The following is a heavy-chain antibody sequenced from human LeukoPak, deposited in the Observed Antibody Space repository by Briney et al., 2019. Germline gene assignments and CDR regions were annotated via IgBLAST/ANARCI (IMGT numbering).Heavy chain of an antibody. V-gene: IGHV3-48*01. Sequence: GGSLRLSCAASGFTFSSYAMHWVRQAPGKELEWISNIRSESSSTTYADSVKGRFTISRDNAKNSLYLQINSLRAEDTAVYYCVRDLNWAFDYWGQGTLVTVSS. J-gene: IGHJ4*02. CDR1: GFTFSSYA. CDR3: VRDLNWAFDY. CDR2: IRSESSST. D-gene: IGHD3-16*01.